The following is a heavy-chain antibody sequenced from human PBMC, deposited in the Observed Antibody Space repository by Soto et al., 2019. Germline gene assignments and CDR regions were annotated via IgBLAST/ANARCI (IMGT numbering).Heavy chain of an antibody. CDR2: IYYSGST. CDR1: GGSISSGDYY. D-gene: IGHD6-13*01. J-gene: IGHJ6*02. Sequence: SETLSLTCTVSGGSISSGDYYWSWIRQPPGKGLEWIGYIYYSGSTYYNPSLKSRVTISVDTSKNQFSLKLSSVTAADTAVYYCARGGSSSWYDVYYYYYGMDVWGQGTTVT. CDR3: ARGGSSSWYDVYYYYYGMDV. V-gene: IGHV4-30-4*01.